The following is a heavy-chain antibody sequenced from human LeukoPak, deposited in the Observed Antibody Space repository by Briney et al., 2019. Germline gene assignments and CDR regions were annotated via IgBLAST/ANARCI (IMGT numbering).Heavy chain of an antibody. CDR1: GGSISSSYYH. Sequence: SETLSLTCNVSGGSISSSYYHWGWIRQPPGKGLKWIGSIYYSGSTYYNTSLKSRVTISVDTCKNEFSLKLSSVTAADTAVYYCARVNILEGIFGYWGQGTLVTVSS. D-gene: IGHD3-3*01. V-gene: IGHV4-39*01. CDR3: ARVNILEGIFGY. J-gene: IGHJ4*02. CDR2: IYYSGST.